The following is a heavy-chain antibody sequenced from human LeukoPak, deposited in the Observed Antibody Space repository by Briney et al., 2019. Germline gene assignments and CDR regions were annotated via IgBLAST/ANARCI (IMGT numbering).Heavy chain of an antibody. V-gene: IGHV3-48*01. Sequence: GGSLRLSCAASGFTFSNYGMNGVRQAPGKGLECVSYISSGSSTIYYADSVKGRFTISRDNAENLLYLQMNSLRAEDTAVYYCARDYYDSSGDYWGQGTLVTVSS. CDR1: GFTFSNYG. CDR3: ARDYYDSSGDY. D-gene: IGHD3-22*01. J-gene: IGHJ4*02. CDR2: ISSGSSTI.